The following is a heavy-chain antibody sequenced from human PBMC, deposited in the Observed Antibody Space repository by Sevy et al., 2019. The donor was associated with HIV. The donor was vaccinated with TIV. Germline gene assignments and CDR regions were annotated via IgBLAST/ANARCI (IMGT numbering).Heavy chain of an antibody. CDR1: GYTFTSYG. CDR2: ISAYNGNT. Sequence: ASVKVSCKASGYTFTSYGISWVRQAPGQGLEWMGWISAYNGNTNYAQKLQGRVTMTTDTSTSTAYMELGSLRSDDTAVYYCAREGLVGGYYYYYYGMDVWGQGTTVTVSS. J-gene: IGHJ6*02. V-gene: IGHV1-18*01. CDR3: AREGLVGGYYYYYYGMDV. D-gene: IGHD1-26*01.